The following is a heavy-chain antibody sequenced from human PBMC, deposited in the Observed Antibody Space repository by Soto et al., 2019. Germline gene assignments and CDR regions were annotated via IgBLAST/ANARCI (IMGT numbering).Heavy chain of an antibody. CDR2: ISNSGTYT. Sequence: QAQLVESGGGLVQPGGSLRLSCVVSGFTFSDYYMSWIRQAPGKGLEWISYISNSGTYTNYADSVKGRFTISRDNAKNSLYLRMNGLRDEDTAVYYCVRGRGGDWGQGTLVTVSS. D-gene: IGHD3-10*01. J-gene: IGHJ4*02. V-gene: IGHV3-11*06. CDR1: GFTFSDYY. CDR3: VRGRGGD.